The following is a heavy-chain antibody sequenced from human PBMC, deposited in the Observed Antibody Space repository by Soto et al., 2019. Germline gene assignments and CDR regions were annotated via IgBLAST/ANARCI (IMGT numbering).Heavy chain of an antibody. CDR3: ARGYSSSWYYFDY. D-gene: IGHD6-13*01. Sequence: GGSLRLSCAASGFTFSSYGMHWVRQAPGKGLEWVAVISYDGSNKYYADSVKGRFTISRDNSKNTLYLQMNSLRAEDTAVYYCARGYSSSWYYFDYWGQGTLVTVSS. CDR2: ISYDGSNK. V-gene: IGHV3-30*03. J-gene: IGHJ4*02. CDR1: GFTFSSYG.